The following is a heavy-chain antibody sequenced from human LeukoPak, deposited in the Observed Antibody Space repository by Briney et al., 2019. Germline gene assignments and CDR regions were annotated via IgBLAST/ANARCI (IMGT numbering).Heavy chain of an antibody. J-gene: IGHJ4*02. V-gene: IGHV4-30-4*08. CDR3: ARGEVTTYYIDY. Sequence: SQTLSLTCTVSGGSISSGDYYWSWIRQPPGKGLEWIGYIYYSGSTYYNPSLKSRVTISVDTSKNQFSLKLSSVTAADTAVYYCARGEVTTYYIDYWGQGTLVTVSS. CDR1: GGSISSGDYY. D-gene: IGHD4-11*01. CDR2: IYYSGST.